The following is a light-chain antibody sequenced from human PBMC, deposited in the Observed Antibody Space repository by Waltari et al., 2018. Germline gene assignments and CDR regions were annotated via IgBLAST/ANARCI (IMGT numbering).Light chain of an antibody. Sequence: QSALTQPASVSGSPGQSITFSCTGTSSDIGGYNSVSWYQQHPGKAPQLIIYEVSSRPSGVSNRFSGSKSGNTASLTISGLQAEDEADYYCSSFTTSSTVVFGGKTKLTVL. CDR2: EVS. CDR3: SSFTTSSTVV. CDR1: SSDIGGYNS. J-gene: IGLJ2*01. V-gene: IGLV2-14*01.